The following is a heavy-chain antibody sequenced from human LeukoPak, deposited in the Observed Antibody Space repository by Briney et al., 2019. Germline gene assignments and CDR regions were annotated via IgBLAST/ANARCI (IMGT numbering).Heavy chain of an antibody. V-gene: IGHV3-49*04. CDR1: GFTFGDYA. CDR2: IRSKAYGGTT. Sequence: GGSLRLSCTASGFTFGDYAMSWVRQAPGKGLEWVGFIRSKAYGGTTEYAASVKGRFTISRDDSKSIAYLQMNSLKTEDTAVYYCTRADDILTGSYYFDYWGQGTLVTVSS. D-gene: IGHD3-9*01. J-gene: IGHJ4*02. CDR3: TRADDILTGSYYFDY.